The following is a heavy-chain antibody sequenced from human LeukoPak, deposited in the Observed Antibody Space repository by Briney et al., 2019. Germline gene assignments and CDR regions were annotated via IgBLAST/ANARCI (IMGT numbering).Heavy chain of an antibody. CDR3: ASGRDYYGSGSHDAFDI. J-gene: IGHJ3*02. CDR2: IDPNSGGT. CDR1: GYTFTGYY. V-gene: IGHV1-2*02. D-gene: IGHD3-10*01. Sequence: ASVTVSCKASGYTFTGYYMHWVRQAPGQGLEWMGWIDPNSGGTNYAQKFQGRVTMTRDTSISTAYMELSRLRSDDTAVYYCASGRDYYGSGSHDAFDIWGQGTMVTISS.